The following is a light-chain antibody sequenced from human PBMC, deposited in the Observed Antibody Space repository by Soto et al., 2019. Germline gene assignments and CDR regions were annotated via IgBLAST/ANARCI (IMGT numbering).Light chain of an antibody. CDR1: SSNIGNNY. CDR2: ESN. CDR3: GSWDSSLTAGV. V-gene: IGLV1-51*02. Sequence: QSVLTQPPSVSAAPGQKVTISCSGSSSNIGNNYVSWYQQLPGTAPKLLIYESNKRPSGIPDRFSGSKSGTSATLGITGLQTGDEADYYCGSWDSSLTAGVFGPGTKVTVL. J-gene: IGLJ1*01.